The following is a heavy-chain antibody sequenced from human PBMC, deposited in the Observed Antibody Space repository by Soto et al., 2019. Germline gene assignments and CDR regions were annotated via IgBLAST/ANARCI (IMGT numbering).Heavy chain of an antibody. D-gene: IGHD3-10*01. J-gene: IGHJ4*02. CDR1: GFAFNNYD. V-gene: IGHV3-23*01. Sequence: GGSLRLSCAASGFAFNNYDMTWVRQAPGKGLEWLSVISGSGGSTYYADSVKGRFTISRDNSEKTIFLQMNSLRAEDTAIYYCAVPSGSFYLPLNYWGQGTLVTVSS. CDR2: ISGSGGST. CDR3: AVPSGSFYLPLNY.